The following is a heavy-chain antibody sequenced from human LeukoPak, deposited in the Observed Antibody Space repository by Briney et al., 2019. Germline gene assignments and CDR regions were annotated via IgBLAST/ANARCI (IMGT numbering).Heavy chain of an antibody. CDR2: IYPGDSDT. V-gene: IGHV5-51*01. CDR3: ARHGSYGDYVSWFDP. D-gene: IGHD4-17*01. CDR1: GYSFTSYW. J-gene: IGHJ5*02. Sequence: GESLKISCKGSGYSFTSYWIGWVRQMPGKGLGWMGIIYPGDSDTRYSPSFQGQVTISADKSISTAYLQWSSLKASDTAMYYCARHGSYGDYVSWFDPWGQGTLVTVSS.